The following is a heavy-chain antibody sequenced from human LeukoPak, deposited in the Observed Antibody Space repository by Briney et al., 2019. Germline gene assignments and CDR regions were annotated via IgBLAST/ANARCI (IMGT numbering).Heavy chain of an antibody. D-gene: IGHD3-10*01. J-gene: IGHJ5*02. CDR1: GYTFTSYG. V-gene: IGHV1-18*01. CDR3: ARMVRGVIWFDP. CDR2: ITAYNGNT. Sequence: ASVKVSCKASGYTFTSYGISWVRQAPGQGLEWMGWITAYNGNTNYAQRLQGRVTMTTDTSTSTAYVELRSLRSEDTAVYYCARMVRGVIWFDPWGQGTLVTVSS.